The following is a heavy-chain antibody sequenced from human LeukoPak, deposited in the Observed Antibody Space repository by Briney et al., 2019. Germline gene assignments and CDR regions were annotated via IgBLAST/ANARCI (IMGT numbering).Heavy chain of an antibody. CDR3: ARRTAIATAGTLLYYFDY. V-gene: IGHV3-21*01. D-gene: IGHD6-13*01. J-gene: IGHJ4*02. CDR1: GFTFSNFN. CDR2: ITSSSAYI. Sequence: GGSLRLSSEASGFTFSNFNMNWVRQAPGKGLEWLSSITSSSAYIRYADSVQGRFTVSRDNAGNTLFLQMNNLRTDDTAIYYCARRTAIATAGTLLYYFDYWGLGTVVTVSS.